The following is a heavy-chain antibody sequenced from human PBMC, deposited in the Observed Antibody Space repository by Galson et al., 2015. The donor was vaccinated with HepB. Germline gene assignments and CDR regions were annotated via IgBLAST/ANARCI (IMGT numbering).Heavy chain of an antibody. D-gene: IGHD1-26*01. CDR3: ARSQGRDGGSYRPFSVGVILSASAFDI. CDR2: ISYDGSNK. Sequence: SLRLSCAASGFTFSSYAMHWVRQAPGKGLEWVAVISYDGSNKYYADSVKGRFTISRDNSKNTLYLQMNSLRAEDTAVYYCARSQGRDGGSYRPFSVGVILSASAFDIWGQGTMVTVSS. V-gene: IGHV3-30-3*01. CDR1: GFTFSSYA. J-gene: IGHJ3*02.